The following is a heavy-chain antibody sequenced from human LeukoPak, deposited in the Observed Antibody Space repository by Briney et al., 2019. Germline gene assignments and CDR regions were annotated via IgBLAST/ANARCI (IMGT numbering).Heavy chain of an antibody. D-gene: IGHD5-18*01. Sequence: GGSLRLSCAASGFTFDDYAMHWVRKAPGKGLEWVSGISWNSGSIGYADSVKGRFTISRDNSKNTLYLQMNSLRAEDTAVYYCARDHGYGYDYWGQGTLVTVSS. CDR1: GFTFDDYA. V-gene: IGHV3-9*01. J-gene: IGHJ4*02. CDR3: ARDHGYGYDY. CDR2: ISWNSGSI.